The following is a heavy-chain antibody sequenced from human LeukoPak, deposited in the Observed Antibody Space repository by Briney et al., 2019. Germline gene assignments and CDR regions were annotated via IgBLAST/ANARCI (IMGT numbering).Heavy chain of an antibody. V-gene: IGHV3-73*01. D-gene: IGHD4-11*01. CDR1: GFTFSGSA. CDR2: LRSRAHSYAT. Sequence: GGSLRLSRAASGFTFSGSAMRSVRQASGKRLGWVGRLRSRAHSYATAYAASVKGTFTLSTDDSNNTAEVQMPSLLTKIPALYYCTNHEFATLARGNYYYYYMDVWGKGTTVTVSS. CDR3: TNHEFATLARGNYYYYYMDV. J-gene: IGHJ6*03.